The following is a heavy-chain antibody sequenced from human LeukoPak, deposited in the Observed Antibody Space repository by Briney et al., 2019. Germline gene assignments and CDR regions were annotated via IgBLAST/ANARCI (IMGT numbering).Heavy chain of an antibody. J-gene: IGHJ4*02. CDR3: ARADYSSSWSVCLFHY. Sequence: SETLSLTCAVYGGSFSPYYWSWIRQPPGKGLEWIGEISHNGATSYNPSLKSRVAISLHTSRNHFSLELTSVTAADTAVYYCARADYSSSWSVCLFHYWGQGTLVTVSS. D-gene: IGHD4-11*01. CDR2: ISHNGAT. CDR1: GGSFSPYY. V-gene: IGHV4-34*01.